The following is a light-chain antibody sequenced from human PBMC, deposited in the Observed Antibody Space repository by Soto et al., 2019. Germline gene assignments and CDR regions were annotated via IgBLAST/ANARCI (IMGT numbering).Light chain of an antibody. V-gene: IGKV1-6*01. CDR3: LQDYGDSWT. J-gene: IGKJ1*01. CDR2: AAS. Sequence: QMSQSPSSLSASVGEKIIITCRASRDVGSDVSWYQQKPGQAPKLLIYAASNLYTGVPSRFSGSRSGTEFTLTISSLQPEDFASYYCLQDYGDSWTFGQGTKVDIK. CDR1: RDVGSD.